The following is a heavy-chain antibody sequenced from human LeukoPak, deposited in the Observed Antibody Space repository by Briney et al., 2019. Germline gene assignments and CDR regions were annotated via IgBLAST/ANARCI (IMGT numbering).Heavy chain of an antibody. J-gene: IGHJ5*02. CDR3: ARGGYYGSGNDFRFDP. CDR1: GGSVSDYY. Sequence: LETLSLTCTISGGSVSDYYWSWIRQSPGKGLEWIGYIYHTGSTSYSPSLKSRVTISADTSQNQFSLKLSSVTAADTAVYYCARGGYYGSGNDFRFDPWGQGTLVTVSS. CDR2: IYHTGST. V-gene: IGHV4-59*02. D-gene: IGHD3-10*01.